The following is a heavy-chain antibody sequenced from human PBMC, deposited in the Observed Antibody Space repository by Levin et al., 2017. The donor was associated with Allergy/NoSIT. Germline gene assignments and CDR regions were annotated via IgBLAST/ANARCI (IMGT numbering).Heavy chain of an antibody. V-gene: IGHV3-30*18. CDR3: AKDGFRDSSSWYPGFYYYGMDG. D-gene: IGHD6-13*01. CDR2: ISYDGSNK. J-gene: IGHJ6*02. CDR1: GFTFSSYG. Sequence: GGSLRLSCAASGFTFSSYGMHWVRQAPGKGLEWVAVISYDGSNKYYADSVKGRFTISRDNSKNTLYLQMNSLRAEDTAVYYCAKDGFRDSSSWYPGFYYYGMDGWGQGTTVTVSS.